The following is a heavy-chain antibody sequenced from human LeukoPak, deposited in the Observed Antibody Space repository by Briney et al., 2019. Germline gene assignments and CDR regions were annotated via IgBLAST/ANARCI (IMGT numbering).Heavy chain of an antibody. CDR3: AKVMYYYDSSGAIDAFDI. V-gene: IGHV3-23*01. D-gene: IGHD3-22*01. J-gene: IGHJ3*02. CDR2: ISGSGGST. CDR1: GFTFSSYA. Sequence: GGSLRLSCAASGFTFSSYAMGWVRQAPGKGLEWVSAISGSGGSTYYADSVKGRFTISRDNSKNTLYLQMNSLRAEDTAVYYCAKVMYYYDSSGAIDAFDIWGQGTMVTVSS.